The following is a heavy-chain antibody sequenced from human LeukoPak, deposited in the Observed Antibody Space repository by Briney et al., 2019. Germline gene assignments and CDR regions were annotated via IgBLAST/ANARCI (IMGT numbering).Heavy chain of an antibody. CDR3: AKSWGSGSPLFDY. Sequence: GGSMRLSCAASGFIFTDYWMHWVRQGPGKELVWVARISGDGRGTTYADSVKGRFTISRDNAKSTAFLQMNSLRAEDTAVYYCAKSWGSGSPLFDYWGQGTLVTVSS. CDR1: GFIFTDYW. CDR2: ISGDGRGT. D-gene: IGHD3-10*01. J-gene: IGHJ4*02. V-gene: IGHV3-74*01.